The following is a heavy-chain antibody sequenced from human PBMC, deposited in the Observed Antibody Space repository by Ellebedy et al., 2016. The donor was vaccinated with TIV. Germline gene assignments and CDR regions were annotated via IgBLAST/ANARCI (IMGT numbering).Heavy chain of an antibody. CDR2: IYSSGST. V-gene: IGHV4-59*01. CDR3: AREIVDKAMGHPMGRYFDY. Sequence: PSETLSLTCTVSGGSTSSNYWSWIRQPPGKGLEWIWNIYSSGSTNYKPSLKGRVTISVDTSKNQFSLKLSSLTAADTAVYYCAREIVDKAMGHPMGRYFDYWGQGTLVTVSS. D-gene: IGHD5-18*01. J-gene: IGHJ4*02. CDR1: GGSTSSNY.